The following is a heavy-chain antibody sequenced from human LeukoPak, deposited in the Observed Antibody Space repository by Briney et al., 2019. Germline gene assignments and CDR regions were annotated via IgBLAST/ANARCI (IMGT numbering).Heavy chain of an antibody. Sequence: SETLSLTCTVSGGSISSGSYYWSWIRQPAGKGLEWIGRIYTSGSTNYNPSLKSRVTISVDTSKNQFSLKLSSVTAADTAVYYCARVRLYSNYFYYYGMDVWGQGTTVTVS. J-gene: IGHJ6*02. V-gene: IGHV4-61*02. D-gene: IGHD4-11*01. CDR3: ARVRLYSNYFYYYGMDV. CDR1: GGSISSGSYY. CDR2: IYTSGST.